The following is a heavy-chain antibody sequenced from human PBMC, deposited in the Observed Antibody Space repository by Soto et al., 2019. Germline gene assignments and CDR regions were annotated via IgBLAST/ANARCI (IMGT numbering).Heavy chain of an antibody. CDR3: ARGVVVVAATTDAFDI. D-gene: IGHD2-15*01. CDR1: GYTFTGYY. CDR2: INPNSGGT. J-gene: IGHJ3*02. V-gene: IGHV1-2*04. Sequence: ASVKVSCKASGYTFTGYYMHWVRQAPGQGLEWMGWINPNSGGTNYAQKFQGWVTMTRDTSISTAYMELSRLRSDDTAVYYCARGVVVVAATTDAFDIWGQGPMVTVSS.